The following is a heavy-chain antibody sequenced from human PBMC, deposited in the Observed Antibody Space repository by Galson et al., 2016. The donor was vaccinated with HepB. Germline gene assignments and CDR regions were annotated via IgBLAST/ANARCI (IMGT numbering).Heavy chain of an antibody. D-gene: IGHD6-19*01. CDR1: GFSLSTSGMA. CDR3: AHYRSSWFPAGPDAFDT. Sequence: PALVKPTQTLTLPCDVSGFSLSTSGMAVAWIRQPPGKSLEWFALIYWDDDKRYRTSLKSRITLTRDTYKNQVVLNMTNMDPADTATYYCAHYRSSWFPAGPDAFDTWGQGKMVTGSS. CDR2: IYWDDDK. J-gene: IGHJ3*02. V-gene: IGHV2-5*02.